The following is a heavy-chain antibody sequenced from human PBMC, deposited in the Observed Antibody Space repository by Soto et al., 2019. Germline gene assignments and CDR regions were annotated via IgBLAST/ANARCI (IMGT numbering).Heavy chain of an antibody. CDR3: ARDLGGMDV. Sequence: GGSLRLSCAASGFPLSSYWMSWVRQAPGKGLEWVANIKQDGSEKYYVDSVKGRFTISRDNAKNSLYLQMNSLRAEDTAVYYCARDLGGMDVWGQGTTVTVSS. V-gene: IGHV3-7*01. D-gene: IGHD7-27*01. CDR1: GFPLSSYW. CDR2: IKQDGSEK. J-gene: IGHJ6*02.